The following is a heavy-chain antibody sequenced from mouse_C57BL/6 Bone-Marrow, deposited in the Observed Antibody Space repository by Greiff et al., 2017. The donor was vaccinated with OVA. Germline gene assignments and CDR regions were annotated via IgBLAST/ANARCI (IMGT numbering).Heavy chain of an antibody. J-gene: IGHJ2*01. Sequence: VKLMESGAELARPGASVKLSCKASGYTFTSYGISWVKQRTGQGLEWIGEIYPRSGNTYYNEKFKGKATLTADKSSSTAYMELRSLTSEDSAVYFCARTRDIYYPYYFDYWGQGTTLTVSS. CDR1: GYTFTSYG. D-gene: IGHD1-1*01. CDR2: IYPRSGNT. V-gene: IGHV1-81*01. CDR3: ARTRDIYYPYYFDY.